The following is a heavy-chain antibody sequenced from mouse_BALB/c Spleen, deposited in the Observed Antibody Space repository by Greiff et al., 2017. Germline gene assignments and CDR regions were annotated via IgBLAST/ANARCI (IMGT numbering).Heavy chain of an antibody. CDR3: ASRSTVITHDY. CDR2: INPSTGYT. CDR1: GYTFTSYW. D-gene: IGHD2-4*01. Sequence: VKLVESGAELAKPGASVKMSCKASGYTFTSYWMHWVKQRPGQGLEWIGYINPSTGYTEYNQKFKDKATLTADKSSSTAYMQLSSLTSEDSAVYYCASRSTVITHDYWGQGTTLTVSS. V-gene: IGHV1-7*01. J-gene: IGHJ2*01.